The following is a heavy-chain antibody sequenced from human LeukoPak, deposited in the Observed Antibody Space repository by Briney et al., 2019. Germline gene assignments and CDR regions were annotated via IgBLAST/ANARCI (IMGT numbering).Heavy chain of an antibody. CDR3: AREYGGNSGLYYFDY. D-gene: IGHD4-23*01. CDR2: ISAYNGNT. Sequence: ASVKVPCKASGYTFTSYGISWVRQAPGQGLEWMGWISAYNGNTNYAPKLLGRVTMTTDTSTSTAYMELRSLRSDDTAVYYCAREYGGNSGLYYFDYWGQGTLVTVSS. V-gene: IGHV1-18*01. J-gene: IGHJ4*02. CDR1: GYTFTSYG.